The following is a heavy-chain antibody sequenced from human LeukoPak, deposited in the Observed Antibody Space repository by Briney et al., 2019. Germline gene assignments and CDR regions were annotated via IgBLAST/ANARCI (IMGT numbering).Heavy chain of an antibody. D-gene: IGHD3-10*01. J-gene: IGHJ4*02. Sequence: SETLSLTCTVSGGLISISTYYWSWIRQPPGKGLEWIGYIHYSGSTKYKSSLKSRVTISVDTSKNQFSLKLNSVTAADTAVYYCARGKEVITMLRGLKPGYYFDYWGQGTLVTVSS. CDR1: GGLISISTYY. CDR2: IHYSGST. CDR3: ARGKEVITMLRGLKPGYYFDY. V-gene: IGHV4-61*01.